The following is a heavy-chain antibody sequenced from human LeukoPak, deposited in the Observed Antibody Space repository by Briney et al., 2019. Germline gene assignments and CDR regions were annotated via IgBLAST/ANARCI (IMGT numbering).Heavy chain of an antibody. Sequence: SETLSLTCTVSGGSISTYYWNWIREPAGKGLEWIGRIYTTGITNYNPSLKSRVSVSVDTSKNQFSLKLSSVTAADTAVYYCARGKVVAGTPGQNSWDSWGQGTLVTVSS. D-gene: IGHD6-19*01. V-gene: IGHV4-4*07. CDR3: ARGKVVAGTPGQNSWDS. CDR2: IYTTGIT. J-gene: IGHJ4*02. CDR1: GGSISTYY.